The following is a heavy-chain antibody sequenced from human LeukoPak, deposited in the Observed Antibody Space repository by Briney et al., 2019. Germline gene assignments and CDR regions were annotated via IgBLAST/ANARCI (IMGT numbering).Heavy chain of an antibody. Sequence: SVKVSCKASGGTFSSYAISWVRQAPGQGLEWMGWINPNSGGTNYAQKFQGRVTITADKSTSTAYMELSSLRSEDTAVYYCARAPRGSYFDYWGQGTLVTVSS. D-gene: IGHD3-16*01. J-gene: IGHJ4*02. CDR3: ARAPRGSYFDY. CDR1: GGTFSSYA. CDR2: INPNSGGT. V-gene: IGHV1-69*10.